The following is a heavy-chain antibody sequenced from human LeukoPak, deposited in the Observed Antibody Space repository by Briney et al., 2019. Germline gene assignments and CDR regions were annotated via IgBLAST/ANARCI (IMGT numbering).Heavy chain of an antibody. D-gene: IGHD2-15*01. J-gene: IGHJ4*02. CDR1: GGTFSSYA. CDR3: AREVIGYCSGGSCHSFDY. V-gene: IGHV1-69*04. Sequence: SVKVSCKASGGTFSSYAISWVRQAPGQGLEWMGRIIPILGIANYAQKFQGRVTITADKSTSTAYMELSSLRSEDTAVYYCAREVIGYCSGGSCHSFDYWGQGTLVTVSS. CDR2: IIPILGIA.